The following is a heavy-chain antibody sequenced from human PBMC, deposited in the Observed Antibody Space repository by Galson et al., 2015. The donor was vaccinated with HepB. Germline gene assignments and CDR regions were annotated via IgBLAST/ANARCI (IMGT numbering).Heavy chain of an antibody. J-gene: IGHJ4*02. CDR2: IRSSSSYI. CDR3: AREISGWYPAGGF. Sequence: SLRLSCAASGFTFSSYSMNWVRQAPGQGLEWVSSIRSSSSYIYYADSVKGRFAIARDNAQNSLYLQMTSLRAEDTAVYYCAREISGWYPAGGFWGQGNLVTVSS. V-gene: IGHV3-21*01. CDR1: GFTFSSYS. D-gene: IGHD6-19*01.